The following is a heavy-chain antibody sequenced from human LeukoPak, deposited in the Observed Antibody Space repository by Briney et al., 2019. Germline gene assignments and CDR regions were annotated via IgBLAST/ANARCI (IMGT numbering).Heavy chain of an antibody. Sequence: SETLSLTCTVSGGSISSSSYYWGWIRQPPGKGLEWLGSIYYSGSTYYNPSLKSRVTISVDTSKNQFSLKLSSVTAADTAVYYCARVWWGVAVAGTYYYYMDVWGKGTTVTVSS. J-gene: IGHJ6*03. CDR3: ARVWWGVAVAGTYYYYMDV. D-gene: IGHD6-19*01. V-gene: IGHV4-39*07. CDR2: IYYSGST. CDR1: GGSISSSSYY.